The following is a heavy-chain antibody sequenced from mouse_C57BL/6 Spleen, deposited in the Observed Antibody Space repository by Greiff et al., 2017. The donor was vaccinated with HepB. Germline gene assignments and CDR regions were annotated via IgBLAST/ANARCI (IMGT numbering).Heavy chain of an antibody. CDR1: GFTFSDYY. J-gene: IGHJ4*01. D-gene: IGHD4-1*01. V-gene: IGHV5-12*01. Sequence: EVQLVESGGGLVQPGGSLKLSCAASGFTFSDYYMYWVRQTPEKRLEWVAYISNGGGSTYYPDTVKGRFTISRDNAKNTLYLQMSRLKSEDTAMDYCARPLTVNYYAMDYWGQGTSVTVSS. CDR2: ISNGGGST. CDR3: ARPLTVNYYAMDY.